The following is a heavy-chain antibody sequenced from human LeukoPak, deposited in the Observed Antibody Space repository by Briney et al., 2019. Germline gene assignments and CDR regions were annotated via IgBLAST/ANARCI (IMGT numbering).Heavy chain of an antibody. D-gene: IGHD5-12*01. J-gene: IGHJ4*02. CDR1: GFTFSSYA. CDR2: IRSKANSYAT. Sequence: GGSLRLSCAASGFTFSSYAMGWVRQASGKGLEWVGRIRSKANSYATAYAASVKGRFTISRDDSKNTAYLQMNSLKTEDTAVYYCQVIVAATYYFDYWGQGTLVTVSS. V-gene: IGHV3-73*01. CDR3: QVIVAATYYFDY.